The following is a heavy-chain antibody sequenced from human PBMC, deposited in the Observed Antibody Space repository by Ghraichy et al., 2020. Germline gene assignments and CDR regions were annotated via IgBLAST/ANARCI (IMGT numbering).Heavy chain of an antibody. D-gene: IGHD2-15*01. CDR1: GFTFSSYA. CDR2: ISYDGSNK. CDR3: ARDGRDCSGGSCYWYHSEYFQH. Sequence: GGSLRLSCAASGFTFSSYAMHWVRQAPGKGLEWVAVISYDGSNKYYADSVKGRFTISRDNSKNTLYLQMNSLRAEDTAVYYCARDGRDCSGGSCYWYHSEYFQHWGQGTLVTVSS. V-gene: IGHV3-30*04. J-gene: IGHJ1*01.